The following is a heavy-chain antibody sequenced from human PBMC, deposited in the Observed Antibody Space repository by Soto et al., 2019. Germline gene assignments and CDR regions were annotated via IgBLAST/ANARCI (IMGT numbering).Heavy chain of an antibody. V-gene: IGHV4-34*01. CDR3: ARGITMTVAVQGGAPHKCYFDS. Sequence: LSETLSLTCAVYGVSFSGYYWSWIRQPPGKGLEWIGEVNHSGNTNENPSLKSRVTISVDTSKNQFSLKLRSVTAADTAVYYCARGITMTVAVQGGAPHKCYFDSWGQGGLVTVSS. J-gene: IGHJ4*02. CDR1: GVSFSGYY. D-gene: IGHD3-22*01. CDR2: VNHSGNT.